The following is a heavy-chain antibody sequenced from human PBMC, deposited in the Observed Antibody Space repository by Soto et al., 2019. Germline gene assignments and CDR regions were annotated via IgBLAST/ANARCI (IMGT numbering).Heavy chain of an antibody. CDR3: AKVLCSNSSCYRRGFDF. V-gene: IGHV3-23*01. CDR2: ISGSGGST. J-gene: IGHJ4*02. D-gene: IGHD2-2*02. Sequence: GGSLRLSCAASEFTFSIFAMSWVRQAPGKGLEWVSTISGSGGSTYYADSVKGRFTISGDSSQNTLFLQMNSLRVEDTAVYFCAKVLCSNSSCYRRGFDFWGQGTLVTVSS. CDR1: EFTFSIFA.